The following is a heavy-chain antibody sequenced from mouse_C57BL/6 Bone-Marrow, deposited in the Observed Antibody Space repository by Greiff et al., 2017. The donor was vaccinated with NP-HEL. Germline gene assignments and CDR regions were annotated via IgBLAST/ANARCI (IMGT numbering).Heavy chain of an antibody. CDR3: VREGLLLPPYWYFDV. CDR1: GFTFNTYA. V-gene: IGHV10-3*01. D-gene: IGHD1-1*01. CDR2: IRSKSSNYAT. J-gene: IGHJ1*03. Sequence: EVMLVESGGGLVQPKGSLKLSCAASGFTFNTYAMHWVRQAPGKGLEWVARIRSKSSNYATYYADSVKDRFTISRDDSQSMLYLQMNNLKTEDTAMYYCVREGLLLPPYWYFDVWGTGTTVTVSS.